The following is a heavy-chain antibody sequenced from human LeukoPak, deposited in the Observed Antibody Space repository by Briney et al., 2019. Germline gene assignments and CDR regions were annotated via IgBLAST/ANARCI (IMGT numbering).Heavy chain of an antibody. D-gene: IGHD3-16*02. CDR2: ISGSGCST. Sequence: GGSLRLSCAASGFTFSSYAMSWVRQAPGKGLEWVSAISGSGCSTYYADSVQGWFTISRDNSKNTLFLQMNSLRAQDTAVYYCAKDLYDYVWGSYRYTERPFDYWGQGTLVTVPS. CDR1: GFTFSSYA. V-gene: IGHV3-23*01. CDR3: AKDLYDYVWGSYRYTERPFDY. J-gene: IGHJ4*02.